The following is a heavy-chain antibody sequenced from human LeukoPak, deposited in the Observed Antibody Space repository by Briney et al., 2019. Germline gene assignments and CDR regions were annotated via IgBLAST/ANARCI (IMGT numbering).Heavy chain of an antibody. J-gene: IGHJ1*01. CDR2: IYDSGST. V-gene: IGHV4-30-4*01. Sequence: SQTLSLTCTVSGGSISSGDYYWGWIRQPPGKGLEWIGYIYDSGSTYYNPSRKSRATIPVDTSKNQFSLKLSSVTAADTAVYYCARGGNYYDSSGYGQLRYFQHWGQGTLVTVSS. D-gene: IGHD3-22*01. CDR1: GGSISSGDYY. CDR3: ARGGNYYDSSGYGQLRYFQH.